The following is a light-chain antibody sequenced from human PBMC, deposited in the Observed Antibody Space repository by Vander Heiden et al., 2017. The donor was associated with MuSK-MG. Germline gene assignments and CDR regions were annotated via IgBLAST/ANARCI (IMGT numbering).Light chain of an antibody. Sequence: DIQMTQSPSSLSASVGDRVTITCQASQDISNYLNWYQQKPGKVPKLLIYDASNLETGVPSRFSGSGSGTDFTFTISRLQPEDIATYYCQQYDNLPPLTFGGGTKVEIK. CDR1: QDISNY. V-gene: IGKV1-33*01. J-gene: IGKJ4*01. CDR3: QQYDNLPPLT. CDR2: DAS.